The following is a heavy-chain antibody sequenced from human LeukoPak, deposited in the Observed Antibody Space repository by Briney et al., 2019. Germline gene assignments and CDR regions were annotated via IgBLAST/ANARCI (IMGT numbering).Heavy chain of an antibody. J-gene: IGHJ4*02. V-gene: IGHV4-34*01. D-gene: IGHD6-19*01. CDR2: INHSGST. CDR1: GGSFSGYY. Sequence: SETLSLTCAVYGGSFSGYYWSWIRQRPGKGLEWIGEINHSGSTNYNPSLKSRVTISVDTSKNQFSLKLSSVTAADTAVYYCARGQSSGRYGFDYWGQGTLVTVSS. CDR3: ARGQSSGRYGFDY.